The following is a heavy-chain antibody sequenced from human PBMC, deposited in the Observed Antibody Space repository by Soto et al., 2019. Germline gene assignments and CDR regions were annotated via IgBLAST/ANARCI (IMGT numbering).Heavy chain of an antibody. CDR3: ARDEGNDCGDLDAFDI. J-gene: IGHJ3*02. D-gene: IGHD4-17*01. Sequence: ASVKVSCKASGYTFTSYGISWVRQAPGQGLEWMGWISAYNGNTNYAQKLQGRVTMTTETSTSTAYMELRSLRSDDTAVYYCARDEGNDCGDLDAFDIWGQGTMVTVSS. CDR2: ISAYNGNT. CDR1: GYTFTSYG. V-gene: IGHV1-18*01.